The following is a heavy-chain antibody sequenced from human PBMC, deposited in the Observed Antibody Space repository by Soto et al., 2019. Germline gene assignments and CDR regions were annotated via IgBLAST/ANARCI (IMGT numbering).Heavy chain of an antibody. CDR3: ARDRDYGSGNALVHNWFDP. CDR2: IYYSGST. J-gene: IGHJ5*02. V-gene: IGHV4-59*01. D-gene: IGHD3-10*01. CDR1: GGSISSYY. Sequence: PSETLSLTCTVSGGSISSYYWSWIWQPPGKGLEWIGYIYYSGSTNYNPSLKSRVTISVDTSKNQFSLKLSSVTAADTAVYYCARDRDYGSGNALVHNWFDPWGQGTLVTVSS.